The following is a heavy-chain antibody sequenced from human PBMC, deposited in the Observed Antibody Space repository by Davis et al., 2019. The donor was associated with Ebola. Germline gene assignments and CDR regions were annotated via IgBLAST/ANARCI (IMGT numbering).Heavy chain of an antibody. CDR3: ARDRGSGDSGGFDY. CDR1: GFTFDDYA. D-gene: IGHD3-10*01. CDR2: ISSSSSYI. Sequence: GGSLRLSCAASGFTFDDYAMHWVRQAPGKGLEWVSSISSSSSYIYYADSVKGRFTISRDNAKNSLYLQMNSLRAEDTAVYYSARDRGSGDSGGFDYWGQGTLVTVSS. V-gene: IGHV3-21*01. J-gene: IGHJ4*02.